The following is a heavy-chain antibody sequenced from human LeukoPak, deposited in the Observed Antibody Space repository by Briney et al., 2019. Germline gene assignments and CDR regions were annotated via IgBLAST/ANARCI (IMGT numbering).Heavy chain of an antibody. Sequence: ASVKVSCKASGNTFSNYGMNWVRQAPGQGLEWMGWISTKAGNPMYAQGFTGRFVFSLDTSVSTAYLRISSLKAEDTAVYYCARAPDYFESSENGMDVWGQGTTVIVSS. CDR2: ISTKAGNP. CDR1: GNTFSNYG. J-gene: IGHJ6*02. CDR3: ARAPDYFESSENGMDV. D-gene: IGHD3-22*01. V-gene: IGHV7-4-1*02.